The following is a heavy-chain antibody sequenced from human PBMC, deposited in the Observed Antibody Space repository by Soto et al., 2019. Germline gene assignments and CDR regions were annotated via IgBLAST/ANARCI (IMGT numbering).Heavy chain of an antibody. CDR3: QGRYYDFWSGGFDY. Sequence: GASVKVSCKASGGTFSSYAISWVRQAPGQGLEWMGGIIPIFGTANYAQKFQGRVTITADESTSTAYMELSSLRSEDTAVYYCQGRYYDFWSGGFDYWGQGTLVTVSS. CDR2: IIPIFGTA. CDR1: GGTFSSYA. D-gene: IGHD3-3*01. J-gene: IGHJ4*02. V-gene: IGHV1-69*13.